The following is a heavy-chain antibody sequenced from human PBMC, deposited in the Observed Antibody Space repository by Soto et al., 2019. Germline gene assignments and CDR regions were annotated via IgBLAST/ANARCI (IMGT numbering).Heavy chain of an antibody. J-gene: IGHJ6*02. CDR2: ISSSSSTI. Sequence: GGSLRLSCAASGFTFSSYSMNWVRQAPGKGLEWVSYISSSSSTIYYAGSVKGRFTISRDNAKNSLYLQMNSLRDEDTAVYYCAREYYDFWSGYYPSKSNYYGMDVWGQGTTVTVSS. CDR3: AREYYDFWSGYYPSKSNYYGMDV. V-gene: IGHV3-48*02. CDR1: GFTFSSYS. D-gene: IGHD3-3*01.